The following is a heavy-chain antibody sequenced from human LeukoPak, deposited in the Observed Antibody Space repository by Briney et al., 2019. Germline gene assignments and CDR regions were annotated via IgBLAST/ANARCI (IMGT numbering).Heavy chain of an antibody. V-gene: IGHV4-31*03. Sequence: SETLSLTCTVSGGSISSGGYYWSWIRQHPGKGLEWIGYIYYSGGTYYNPSLKSRVTISVDTSKNQFSLKLSSVTAADTAVYYCARDAFLGYCSGGSCYFFDPWGQGTLVTVSS. J-gene: IGHJ5*02. CDR2: IYYSGGT. CDR1: GGSISSGGYY. D-gene: IGHD2-15*01. CDR3: ARDAFLGYCSGGSCYFFDP.